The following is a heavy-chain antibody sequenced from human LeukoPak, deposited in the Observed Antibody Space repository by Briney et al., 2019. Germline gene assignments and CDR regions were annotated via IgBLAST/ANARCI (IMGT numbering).Heavy chain of an antibody. CDR1: GDSISSGSSY. V-gene: IGHV4-61*02. J-gene: IGHJ5*02. CDR3: VRDHVSPGLSNWFDP. Sequence: PSETLSLTCTVFGDSISSGSSYWSWIRQAAGKGLEWIGRVSSSVRTTYNPSLKSRLTISITTSKNQFYLKATSVPPSDPAMHYFVRDHVSPGLSNWFDPYGQGTLVTVSA. D-gene: IGHD2-2*01. CDR2: VSSSVRT.